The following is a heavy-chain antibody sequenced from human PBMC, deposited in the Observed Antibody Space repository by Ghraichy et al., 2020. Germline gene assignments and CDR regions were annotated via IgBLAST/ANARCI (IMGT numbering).Heavy chain of an antibody. V-gene: IGHV4-39*01. Sequence: SETLSLTCTVSGGSISSRSYYWGWIRQPPGKGLEWIGSIYYSGSTYYSPSLKSRVTISLDTSENQFSLKLSSVTAADTAIYYCARGNYYYMDVWGKGTTVTVSS. J-gene: IGHJ6*03. CDR2: IYYSGST. CDR3: ARGNYYYMDV. CDR1: GGSISSRSYY.